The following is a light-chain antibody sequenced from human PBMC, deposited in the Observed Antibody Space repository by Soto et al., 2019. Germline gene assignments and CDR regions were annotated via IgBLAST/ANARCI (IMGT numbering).Light chain of an antibody. CDR1: SSDVGSYNL. Sequence: QPASVSGSPGQSITISCTGTSSDVGSYNLVSWYQQHPGKAPKLMIYEVSKRPSGVSNRFSGSKSGNTASLTISGLQAEDEADYYCCSYAGSSTHVFGTGTKLTVL. CDR2: EVS. CDR3: CSYAGSSTHV. J-gene: IGLJ1*01. V-gene: IGLV2-23*02.